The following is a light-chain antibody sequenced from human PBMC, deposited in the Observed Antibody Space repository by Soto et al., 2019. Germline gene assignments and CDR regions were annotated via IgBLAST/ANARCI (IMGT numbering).Light chain of an antibody. V-gene: IGKV3-15*01. CDR3: QQYNNWPWT. CDR1: QSVRSN. J-gene: IGKJ1*01. Sequence: EIVMTQSPATLSVSPGERATLSCRASQSVRSNLAWYQQKPGQAPRLLIYGASTRSTGIPARFSGSRSGTEFTLTISRLQSEEFAVYYCQQYNNWPWTFGQGTKVEIK. CDR2: GAS.